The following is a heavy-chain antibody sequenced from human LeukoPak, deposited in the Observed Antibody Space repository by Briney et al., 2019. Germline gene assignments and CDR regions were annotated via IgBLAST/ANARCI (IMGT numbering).Heavy chain of an antibody. J-gene: IGHJ3*02. CDR2: IIPIFGTA. V-gene: IGHV1-69*01. CDR3: ARGLVPAAIRSHDAFDI. D-gene: IGHD2-2*02. Sequence: GSSVKVSCKASGGTFSSYAISWVRQAPGQGLEWMGGIIPIFGTANYAQKFQGRVTITADESTSTAYMELSSLRSEDTAVYYCARGLVPAAIRSHDAFDIWGQGTMVTVSS. CDR1: GGTFSSYA.